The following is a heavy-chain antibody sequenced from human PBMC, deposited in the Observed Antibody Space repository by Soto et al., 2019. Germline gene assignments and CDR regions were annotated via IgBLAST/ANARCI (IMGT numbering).Heavy chain of an antibody. CDR3: AKDRGRTPNGADSFDV. CDR2: INPHGGGA. CDR1: GYAFGAYY. V-gene: IGHV1-2*02. Sequence: QVQLVQSGAEVKKPGASVKVSCKASGYAFGAYYIYWVRQSPGQGLEWMGYINPHGGGARYVQEFRDRLTITTDTTKDTAYMELRSLTSDDTAIYYCAKDRGRTPNGADSFDVWGQGTSVTVS. D-gene: IGHD2-8*01. J-gene: IGHJ3*01.